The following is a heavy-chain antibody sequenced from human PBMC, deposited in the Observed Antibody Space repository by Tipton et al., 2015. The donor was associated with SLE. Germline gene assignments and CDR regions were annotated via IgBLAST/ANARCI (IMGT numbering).Heavy chain of an antibody. V-gene: IGHV4-59*11. J-gene: IGHJ4*02. CDR3: ARRGGYTYGFNY. CDR1: GGSISSHY. Sequence: TLSLTCTVSGGSISSHYWSWIRQPPGKGLEWIGYIYYSGSTNYNPSLQSRVTISVDTSKNQFSLKLSSVTAADTAVYYCARRGGYTYGFNYWGQGTLVTVSS. D-gene: IGHD5-18*01. CDR2: IYYSGST.